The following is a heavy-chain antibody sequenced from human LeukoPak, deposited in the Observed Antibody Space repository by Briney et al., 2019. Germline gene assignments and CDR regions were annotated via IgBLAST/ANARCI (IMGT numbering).Heavy chain of an antibody. CDR3: ARDDGSGSYYCDY. Sequence: GVSLRLSCAASGFTFSLYSMNWVRQASGKGLEWVSSISSSSSYIYYADSVKGRFTNSRDNAKNSLYLQMNSLRAEDTAVYYCARDDGSGSYYCDYWGQGTLVTVSS. V-gene: IGHV3-21*01. J-gene: IGHJ4*02. CDR2: ISSSSSYI. D-gene: IGHD3-10*01. CDR1: GFTFSLYS.